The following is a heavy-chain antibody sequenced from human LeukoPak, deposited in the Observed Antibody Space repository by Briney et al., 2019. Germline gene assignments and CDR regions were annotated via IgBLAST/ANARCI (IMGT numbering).Heavy chain of an antibody. Sequence: GAPVKVSCKASGGTFSSYTISWVRQAPGQGLEWMGRIIPILGIANYAQKFQGRVTITADKSTSTAYMELSSLRSEDTAVYYCARDAYSSSPWYYFDYWGQGTLVTVSS. J-gene: IGHJ4*02. CDR1: GGTFSSYT. CDR2: IIPILGIA. V-gene: IGHV1-69*04. D-gene: IGHD6-6*01. CDR3: ARDAYSSSPWYYFDY.